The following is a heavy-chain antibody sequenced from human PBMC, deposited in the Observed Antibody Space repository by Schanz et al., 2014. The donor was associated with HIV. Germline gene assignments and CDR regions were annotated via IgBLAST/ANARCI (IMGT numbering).Heavy chain of an antibody. CDR3: ARDRGSISWMGRAFDI. CDR2: IIPVSGTA. V-gene: IGHV1-69*06. Sequence: QVQLVQSGAEVKKPGSSVKVSCKASGGIFSYHAINWVRQAPGHALEWMGGIIPVSGTASYAQMFQGRVKIIADKSTSTAYMELSRLRSDDTAVYYCARDRGSISWMGRAFDIWGQGTMVTVSS. J-gene: IGHJ3*02. CDR1: GGIFSYHA. D-gene: IGHD2-2*01.